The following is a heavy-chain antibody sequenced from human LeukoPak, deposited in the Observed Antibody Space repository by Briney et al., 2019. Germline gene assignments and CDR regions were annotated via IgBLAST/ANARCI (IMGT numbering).Heavy chain of an antibody. CDR2: ISSYNGNT. CDR1: GYTFTSYV. V-gene: IGHV1-18*01. J-gene: IGHJ5*02. CDR3: ARDSDCSSTSCSLNWFDP. Sequence: GASVKVSCKASGYTFTSYVIGWVRQAAGQGLEWMGCISSYNGNTNYAQKLQGRVTMTTDTSTSTAYMELRSLRSDDTAVYYCARDSDCSSTSCSLNWFDPWGQGTLVTVSS. D-gene: IGHD2-2*01.